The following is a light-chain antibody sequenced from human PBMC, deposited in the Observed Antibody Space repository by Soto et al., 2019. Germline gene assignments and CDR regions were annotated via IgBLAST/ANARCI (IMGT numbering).Light chain of an antibody. CDR1: QSITKY. Sequence: DIQMAQSPSSLSASVGDRVTIACRASQSITKYVNWFQQKPGKAPKLLIYATSSLQSGVSSRFSGSGSGTDVTLTISSLQPEDFAPYYCQQSYSAPLTFGGGTTVDIK. CDR2: ATS. J-gene: IGKJ4*01. CDR3: QQSYSAPLT. V-gene: IGKV1-39*01.